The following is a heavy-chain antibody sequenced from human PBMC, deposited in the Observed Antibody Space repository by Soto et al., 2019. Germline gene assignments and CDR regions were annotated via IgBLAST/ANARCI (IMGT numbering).Heavy chain of an antibody. CDR3: AEMTMIGGSVDY. V-gene: IGHV1-69*12. D-gene: IGHD3-22*01. Sequence: QVQLVQSGAEVKKPGSSVKVSCKASGGTFSSYAISWVRQAPGQGLEWMGGIIPIFGTANYAQKFQGRVRITADEYTSTAYVELSSLRSEDTAVYYRAEMTMIGGSVDYWGQGTLVTVS. CDR2: IIPIFGTA. J-gene: IGHJ4*02. CDR1: GGTFSSYA.